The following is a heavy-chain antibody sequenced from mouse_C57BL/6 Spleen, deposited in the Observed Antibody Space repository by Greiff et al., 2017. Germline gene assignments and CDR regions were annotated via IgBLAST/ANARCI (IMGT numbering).Heavy chain of an antibody. J-gene: IGHJ2*01. CDR3: ARSRYDAFDY. V-gene: IGHV1-72*01. CDR2: IDPNSGGT. D-gene: IGHD2-3*01. Sequence: QVQLQQPGAELVKPGASVKLSCKASGYTFTSYWMHWVKQRPGRGLGWIGRIDPNSGGTKYNEKFKSKATLTVDKPASTAYMQLSSLTSEDSAVYYCARSRYDAFDYWGQGTTLTVSS. CDR1: GYTFTSYW.